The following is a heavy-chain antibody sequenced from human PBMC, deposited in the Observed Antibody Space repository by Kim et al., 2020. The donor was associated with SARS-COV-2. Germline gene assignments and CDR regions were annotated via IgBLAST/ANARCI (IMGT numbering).Heavy chain of an antibody. Sequence: YYIDSVKGRFTSSRDNSKNTLYLQMNSLRAEDTAVYYCAKSPLTWASAFDSWGQGTLVTVSS. D-gene: IGHD6-19*01. V-gene: IGHV3-23*01. CDR3: AKSPLTWASAFDS. J-gene: IGHJ4*02.